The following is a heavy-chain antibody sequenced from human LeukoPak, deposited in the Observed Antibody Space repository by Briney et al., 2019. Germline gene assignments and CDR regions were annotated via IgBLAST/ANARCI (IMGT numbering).Heavy chain of an antibody. D-gene: IGHD3-22*01. Sequence: SETLSLTCTVSGGSISSYYWSWIRQPPGKGLEWIGYIYYSGSTNYNPSLKSRVTISVDTSKNQFSLKLSSVTAADTAGYYCAATYYYDSSGYVGDYWGQGTLVTVSS. J-gene: IGHJ4*02. CDR1: GGSISSYY. CDR2: IYYSGST. V-gene: IGHV4-59*08. CDR3: AATYYYDSSGYVGDY.